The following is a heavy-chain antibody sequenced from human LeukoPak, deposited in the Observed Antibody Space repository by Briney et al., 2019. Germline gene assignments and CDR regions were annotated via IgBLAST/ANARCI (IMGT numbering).Heavy chain of an antibody. CDR3: ARRRNDGSNWFDP. CDR1: GFTFSTYW. V-gene: IGHV3-74*01. D-gene: IGHD1-1*01. Sequence: GGSLRLSCAASGFTFSTYWMHWVRQAPGKGLVWVSHIKSDGSSTNYADSVKGRLTISRDNAKNTLYLQMNSLRAEDTAVYYCARRRNDGSNWFDPWGQGTLVTVYS. CDR2: IKSDGSST. J-gene: IGHJ5*02.